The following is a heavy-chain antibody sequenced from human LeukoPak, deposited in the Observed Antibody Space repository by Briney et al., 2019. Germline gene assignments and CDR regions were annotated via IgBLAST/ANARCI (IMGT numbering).Heavy chain of an antibody. CDR2: ITNSGNSK. J-gene: IGHJ4*02. V-gene: IGHV3-48*02. CDR3: ARVLHDGSGYYYLSE. D-gene: IGHD3-22*01. Sequence: GGSLRLSCAASEFTFSSYSMNWVRQAPGKGLEWVSYITNSGNSKSYADSVKGRFTISRDNAKNSLYLQMNSLRDEDTAVYYCARVLHDGSGYYYLSEWGQGTLVTVSS. CDR1: EFTFSSYS.